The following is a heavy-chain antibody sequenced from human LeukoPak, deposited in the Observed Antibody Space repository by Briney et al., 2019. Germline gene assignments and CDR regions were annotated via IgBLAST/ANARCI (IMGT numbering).Heavy chain of an antibody. Sequence: GASVKVSCKASGYTFTGYYMHWVRQAPGQGLEWMGWINPNSGGTNYAQKFQGRVTMTRDTSISTAYMELSRLRSDDTAVYYCARDGPYDFWSGYLYWGQGTLVTVSS. J-gene: IGHJ4*02. D-gene: IGHD3-3*01. CDR3: ARDGPYDFWSGYLY. V-gene: IGHV1-2*02. CDR2: INPNSGGT. CDR1: GYTFTGYY.